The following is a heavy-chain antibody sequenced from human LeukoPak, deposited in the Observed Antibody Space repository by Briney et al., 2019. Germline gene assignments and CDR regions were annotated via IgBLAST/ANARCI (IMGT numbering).Heavy chain of an antibody. CDR3: ARNGRVRSVVKDLFEY. V-gene: IGHV1-18*01. CDR1: GYTFTDYN. Sequence: ASVKVSCKTSGYTFTDYNITWVRQAPGQGLEWMGRVSPYNGNTYYSQRFQGRVTISKDTSTGTAYMDLRNMRDDDTAMYYCARNGRVRSVVKDLFEYWGQGTLVAVSS. D-gene: IGHD3-10*01. CDR2: VSPYNGNT. J-gene: IGHJ4*02.